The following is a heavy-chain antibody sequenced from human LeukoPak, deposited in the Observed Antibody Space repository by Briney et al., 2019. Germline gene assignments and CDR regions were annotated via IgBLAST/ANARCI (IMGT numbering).Heavy chain of an antibody. CDR1: GLTLSSYA. CDR2: ISGSGGST. J-gene: IGHJ3*01. CDR3: PKEGPGAFDL. Sequence: GGSLRLSCAASGLTLSSYAMHWVRQAPGKGLEWVSAISGSGGSTYYAGSVKGRFTISRDNAKNTLYLQMNSLRGEDTAVYYCPKEGPGAFDLWGQGTMVTVSS. V-gene: IGHV3-23*01.